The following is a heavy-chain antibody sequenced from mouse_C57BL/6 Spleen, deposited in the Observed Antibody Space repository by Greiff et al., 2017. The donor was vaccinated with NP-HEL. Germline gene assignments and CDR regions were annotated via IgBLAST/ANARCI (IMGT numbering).Heavy chain of an antibody. Sequence: EVMLVESGGGLVQPKGSLKLSCAASGFSFNTYAMNWVRQAPGKGLEWVARIRSKSNNYATYYADSVKDRFTISRDDSESMLYLQMNNLKTEDTAMYYCVRHEGITTAGFAYWGQGTLVTVSA. CDR1: GFSFNTYA. V-gene: IGHV10-1*01. J-gene: IGHJ3*01. CDR2: IRSKSNNYAT. D-gene: IGHD1-1*01. CDR3: VRHEGITTAGFAY.